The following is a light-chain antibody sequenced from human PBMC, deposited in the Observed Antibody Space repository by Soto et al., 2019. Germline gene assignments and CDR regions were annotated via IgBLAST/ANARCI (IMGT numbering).Light chain of an antibody. Sequence: QSVVTQPASVSGSPGQSITISCTGTSSDVGDYNYVSWYQHHPGKAPKLIIYEVRNRPSGVPNRFSGAKSGNTASLTISGLQAEEEADYYCSSYRTGSAFYVFGSGTKLTVL. J-gene: IGLJ1*01. CDR3: SSYRTGSAFYV. V-gene: IGLV2-14*01. CDR2: EVR. CDR1: SSDVGDYNY.